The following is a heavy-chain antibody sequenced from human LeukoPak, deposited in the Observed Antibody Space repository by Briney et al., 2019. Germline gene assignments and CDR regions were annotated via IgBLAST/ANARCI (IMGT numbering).Heavy chain of an antibody. Sequence: SVNVSCKASGGTFSSYAISWVRQAPGQGLEWMGGIIPIFGTANYAQKFQGRVTITADESTSTAYMELSSLRSEDTAVYYCARGNSPLGYCSSTSCYDFDYWGQGTLVTVSS. CDR3: ARGNSPLGYCSSTSCYDFDY. D-gene: IGHD2-2*01. V-gene: IGHV1-69*13. CDR1: GGTFSSYA. CDR2: IIPIFGTA. J-gene: IGHJ4*02.